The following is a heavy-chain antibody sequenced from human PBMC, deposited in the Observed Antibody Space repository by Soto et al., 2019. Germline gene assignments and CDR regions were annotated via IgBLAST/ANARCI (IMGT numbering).Heavy chain of an antibody. Sequence: ASVKVSCKASGYTFTSYGISWVRQAPGQGLEWMGWISAYNGNTNYAPKLQGRVTMTTDTSTSTAYMELRRLRSDDTAVYYCARGASYGDYANWFDPWGQGTLVTVSS. V-gene: IGHV1-18*01. D-gene: IGHD4-17*01. CDR1: GYTFTSYG. J-gene: IGHJ5*02. CDR2: ISAYNGNT. CDR3: ARGASYGDYANWFDP.